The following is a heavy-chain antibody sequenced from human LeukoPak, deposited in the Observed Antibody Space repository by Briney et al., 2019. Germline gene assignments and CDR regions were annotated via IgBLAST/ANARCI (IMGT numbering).Heavy chain of an antibody. Sequence: PGGSLRLSCAASGLTVSSNYMSWVRQAPGKGLEWVSVIYSGGSTYYADSVKGRFTISRDNSKNTLYLQMNSLRAEDTAVYYCATSAAGPSSWFDHWGQGTLVTVSS. CDR3: ATSAAGPSSWFDH. V-gene: IGHV3-66*01. CDR2: IYSGGST. D-gene: IGHD6-13*01. J-gene: IGHJ5*02. CDR1: GLTVSSNY.